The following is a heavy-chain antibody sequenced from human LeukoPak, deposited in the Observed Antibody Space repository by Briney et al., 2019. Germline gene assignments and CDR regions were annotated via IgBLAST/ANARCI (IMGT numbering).Heavy chain of an antibody. J-gene: IGHJ4*02. CDR1: GFTFSSYA. D-gene: IGHD6-19*01. Sequence: GGSLRLSCAASGFTFSSYAMSWARQAPGKGLEWVSAISGSGGSTYYADSVKGRFTISRDNSKNTLYLQMNSLRAEDTAVYYCAKGLVGSGWIYFDYWGQGTLVTVSS. CDR2: ISGSGGST. CDR3: AKGLVGSGWIYFDY. V-gene: IGHV3-23*01.